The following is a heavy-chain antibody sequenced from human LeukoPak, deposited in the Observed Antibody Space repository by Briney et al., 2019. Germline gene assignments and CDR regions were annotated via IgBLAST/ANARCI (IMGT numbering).Heavy chain of an antibody. CDR3: ASGPTTTYYYYMDV. V-gene: IGHV4-61*02. CDR1: GGSISSGSYY. CDR2: IYTSGST. Sequence: SETLSLTCTVSGGSISSGSYYWSWIRQPAGKGLEGIGRIYTSGSTNYNPSLKSRVTISVDTSKNQFSLKLSSVTAADTAVYYCASGPTTTYYYYMDVWGKGTTVTVSS. J-gene: IGHJ6*03. D-gene: IGHD1-26*01.